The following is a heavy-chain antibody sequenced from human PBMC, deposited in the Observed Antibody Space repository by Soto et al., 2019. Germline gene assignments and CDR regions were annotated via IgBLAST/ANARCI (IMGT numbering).Heavy chain of an antibody. CDR2: FDPEDGET. Sequence: GASVKVSCKVSGYTLTELSMHWVRQAPGKGLEWMGGFDPEDGETIYAQKFQGRVTTTEDTSTDTAYMELSSLRSEDTAVYYCATTAPIAAAGDGFQHWGQGTLVTVSS. J-gene: IGHJ1*01. V-gene: IGHV1-24*01. D-gene: IGHD6-13*01. CDR3: ATTAPIAAAGDGFQH. CDR1: GYTLTELS.